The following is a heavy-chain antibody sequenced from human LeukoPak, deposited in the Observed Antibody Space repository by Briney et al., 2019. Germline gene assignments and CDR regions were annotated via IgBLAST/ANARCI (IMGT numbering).Heavy chain of an antibody. CDR1: GFTFSSYA. CDR2: ISYDGSNK. CDR3: ARVPNSSSWYLVY. Sequence: GGSLRLSCAASGFTFSSYAIHWVRQAPGKGLEWVAVISYDGSNKYYADSVKGRFTISRDNSKNALYLQMNSLRAEDTAVYYCARVPNSSSWYLVYWGQGTLVTVSS. J-gene: IGHJ4*02. V-gene: IGHV3-30*03. D-gene: IGHD6-13*01.